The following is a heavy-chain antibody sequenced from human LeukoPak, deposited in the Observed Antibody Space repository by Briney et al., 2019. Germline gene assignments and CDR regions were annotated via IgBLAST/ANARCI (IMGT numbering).Heavy chain of an antibody. CDR1: GGSLSGYY. Sequence: SETLSLTSAVYGGSLSGYYWSCSPQPPGRGLEWGGEINISGSTNYNPSLKSRVTISVDASKNQFSLKLSSVTAADTAVYYCARGLSSRLRGGGYWGQGTLVTVSS. CDR2: INISGST. CDR3: ARGLSSRLRGGGY. D-gene: IGHD3-10*01. V-gene: IGHV4-34*01. J-gene: IGHJ4*02.